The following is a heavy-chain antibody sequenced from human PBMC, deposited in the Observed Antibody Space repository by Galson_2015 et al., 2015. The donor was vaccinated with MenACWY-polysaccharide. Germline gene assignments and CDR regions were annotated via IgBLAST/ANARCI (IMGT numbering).Heavy chain of an antibody. Sequence: SLRLSCAASGSRFSNSGMHWVRQAPGKGLEWVAVIQYDGSKIVYADSVKGRFTISRDNSKNTLFLEMNSLGAEDTAVYYCARGGRAVSNRNWFDPWGQGTLVTVSS. CDR1: GSRFSNSG. CDR2: IQYDGSKI. V-gene: IGHV3-33*01. CDR3: ARGGRAVSNRNWFDP. J-gene: IGHJ5*02. D-gene: IGHD3-16*01.